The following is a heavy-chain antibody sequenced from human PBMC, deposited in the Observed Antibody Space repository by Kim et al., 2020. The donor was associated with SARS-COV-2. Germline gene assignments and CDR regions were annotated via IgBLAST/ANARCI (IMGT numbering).Heavy chain of an antibody. CDR3: ARDLSGSSSAYYYFDY. V-gene: IGHV1-46*01. D-gene: IGHD6-6*01. Sequence: KFQGRVTMTRDTSTSTVYMELSSLGSEDTAVYYCARDLSGSSSAYYYFDYWGQGTLVTVSS. J-gene: IGHJ4*02.